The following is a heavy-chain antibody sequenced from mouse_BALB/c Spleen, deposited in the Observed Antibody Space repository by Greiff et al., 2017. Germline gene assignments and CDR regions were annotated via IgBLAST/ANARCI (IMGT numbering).Heavy chain of an antibody. D-gene: IGHD2-3*01. Sequence: VQLQQSGPELMKPGASVKISCKASGYSFTSYYMHWVKQSHGKSLEWIGYIDPFNGGTSYNQKFKGKATLTVDKSSSTAYMHLSSLTSEDSAVYYCAREGNWDGYLGFAYWGQGTLVTVSA. J-gene: IGHJ3*01. CDR2: IDPFNGGT. CDR3: AREGNWDGYLGFAY. CDR1: GYSFTSYY. V-gene: IGHV1S135*01.